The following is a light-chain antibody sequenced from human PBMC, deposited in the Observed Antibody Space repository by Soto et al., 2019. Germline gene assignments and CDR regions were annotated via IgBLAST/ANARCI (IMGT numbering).Light chain of an antibody. J-gene: IGLJ3*02. Sequence: QLVLTQPPSASGTPGQGVTISCSGSSSNIGTHSVNWFQQLPGTAPKLLIYNNNQRPSGVPDRFSGAKSGTSASLAISGLQSEDEADYYCATWDDSLYGWVFGGGTKLTVL. CDR2: NNN. V-gene: IGLV1-44*01. CDR1: SSNIGTHS. CDR3: ATWDDSLYGWV.